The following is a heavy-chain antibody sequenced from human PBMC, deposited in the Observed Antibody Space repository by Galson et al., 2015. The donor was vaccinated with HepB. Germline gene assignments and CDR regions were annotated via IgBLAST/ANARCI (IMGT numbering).Heavy chain of an antibody. CDR2: IKQDGSEK. V-gene: IGHV3-7*01. CDR1: GFTFSSYW. CDR3: ARDGTTVTSLEAFDI. Sequence: SLRLSCAASGFTFSSYWMNWVRQAPGKGLEWVANIKQDGSEKYYVDSVKGQFTISRDNAKNSLYLQMNSLRAEDTAVYYCARDGTTVTSLEAFDIWGQGTMVTVSS. D-gene: IGHD4-17*01. J-gene: IGHJ3*02.